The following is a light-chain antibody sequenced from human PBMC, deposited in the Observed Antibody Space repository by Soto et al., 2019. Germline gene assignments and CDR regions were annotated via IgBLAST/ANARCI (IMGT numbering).Light chain of an antibody. CDR2: EVS. CDR1: SSDVGGYNY. J-gene: IGLJ1*01. CDR3: SSYTSSSPL. V-gene: IGLV2-14*01. Sequence: QSVLTQPASVSGSPGQSITISCTGTSSDVGGYNYVSWYQQHQGKAPKLMIYEVSNRPSGVSNRFSGSKSGNTASLTISGLQAEDEADYYCSSYTSSSPLFGTGTKLTVL.